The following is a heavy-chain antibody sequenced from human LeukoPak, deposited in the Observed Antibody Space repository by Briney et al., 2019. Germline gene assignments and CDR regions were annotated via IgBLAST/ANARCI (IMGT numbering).Heavy chain of an antibody. D-gene: IGHD3-10*01. Sequence: WASVKVSCKASGYTFTGYYMHWVRQASGQGLEWMGWINPNSGGTNYAQKFQGRVTMTRDTTTSTVYMELSSLRSEDTAVYYCAGDYASGSPKFDYWGQGTLVTVSS. J-gene: IGHJ4*02. CDR3: AGDYASGSPKFDY. CDR2: INPNSGGT. V-gene: IGHV1-2*02. CDR1: GYTFTGYY.